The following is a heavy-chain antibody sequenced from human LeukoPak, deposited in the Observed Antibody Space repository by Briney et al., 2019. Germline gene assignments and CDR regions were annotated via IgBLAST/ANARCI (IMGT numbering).Heavy chain of an antibody. V-gene: IGHV4-34*11. J-gene: IGHJ4*02. CDR1: GGSFSGYY. D-gene: IGHD2/OR15-2a*01. CDR3: ARERRVEKNTYRPLNY. CDR2: MYYNGST. Sequence: PSETLSLTCAVYGGSFSGYYWSWIRQPPGKGLEWIGTMYYNGSTYNNPSLKSRVTISGDTSKNQFSLKLSSVTAADTAVYYCARERRVEKNTYRPLNYWGKGTRVTVPS.